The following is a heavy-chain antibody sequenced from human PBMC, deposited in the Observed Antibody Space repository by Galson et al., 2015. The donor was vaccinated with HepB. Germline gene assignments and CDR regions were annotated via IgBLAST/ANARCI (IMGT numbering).Heavy chain of an antibody. CDR3: AKDGVYSSSPSYMDV. Sequence: SLRLSCAASGFTFSSYGMHWVRQAPGKGLEWVAVISYDGSNKYYADSVKGRFTISRDNSKNTLYLQMNSLRAEDTAVYYCAKDGVYSSSPSYMDVWGKGTTVTVSS. J-gene: IGHJ6*03. CDR2: ISYDGSNK. CDR1: GFTFSSYG. V-gene: IGHV3-30*18. D-gene: IGHD6-13*01.